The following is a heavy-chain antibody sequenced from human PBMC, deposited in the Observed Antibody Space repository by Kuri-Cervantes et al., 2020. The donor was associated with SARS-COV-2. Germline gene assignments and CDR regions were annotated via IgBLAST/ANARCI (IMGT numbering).Heavy chain of an antibody. Sequence: SETLSLTFAVSGGSISSGDYYWSCIRQPPGRGVEWVGYIYYSGRTYYKPSLKSRVTISVDTSKNQFSLKLSSVTAADTAVYYCARELPQDAFDIWGQGTMVTVSS. CDR2: IYYSGRT. CDR3: ARELPQDAFDI. CDR1: GGSISSGDYY. J-gene: IGHJ3*02. V-gene: IGHV4-30-4*08. D-gene: IGHD4-23*01.